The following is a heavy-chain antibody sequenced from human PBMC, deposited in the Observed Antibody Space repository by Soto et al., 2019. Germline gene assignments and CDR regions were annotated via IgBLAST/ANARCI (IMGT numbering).Heavy chain of an antibody. CDR2: IDWEDTK. Sequence: SGPTLVNPTQTLTLTCTVSGFSLSGTGMRVTWIRQPPGKALEWLARIDWEDTKLYSTSLKTRLSNSKDTSKNQVVLTMTNMDPADTATYYCARAFYGMDVWGPGTTVTVSS. CDR3: ARAFYGMDV. J-gene: IGHJ6*02. CDR1: GFSLSGTGMR. V-gene: IGHV2-70*04.